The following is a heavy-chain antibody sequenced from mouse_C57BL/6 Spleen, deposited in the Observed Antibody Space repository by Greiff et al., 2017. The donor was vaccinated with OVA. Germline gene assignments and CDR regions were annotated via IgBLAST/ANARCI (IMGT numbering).Heavy chain of an antibody. CDR2: IYPGDGDT. Sequence: QVQLQQSGAELVKPGASVKISCKASGYAFSSYWMNWVKQRPGKGLEWIGQIYPGDGDTNYNGKFKGKATLTADKSSSTAYMQLSSLTSEDSAVYFCARGRTNGYDGGFAYWGQGTLVTVSA. V-gene: IGHV1-80*01. D-gene: IGHD2-2*01. J-gene: IGHJ3*01. CDR3: ARGRTNGYDGGFAY. CDR1: GYAFSSYW.